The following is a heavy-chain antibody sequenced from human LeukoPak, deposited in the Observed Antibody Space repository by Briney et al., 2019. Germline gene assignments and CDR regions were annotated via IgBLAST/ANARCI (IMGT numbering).Heavy chain of an antibody. D-gene: IGHD3-10*01. J-gene: IGHJ6*02. V-gene: IGHV1-46*01. Sequence: GASVKVSCKASGYTFTSHYMHWVRQAPGQGLEWMGIINPSGGVTSYAQKFQGRVTMTRDTSTSTVYMEMSSLRSEDTAVYYCARVGSSGYYYYYGMDVWGQGTTVTVSS. CDR2: INPSGGVT. CDR1: GYTFTSHY. CDR3: ARVGSSGYYYYYGMDV.